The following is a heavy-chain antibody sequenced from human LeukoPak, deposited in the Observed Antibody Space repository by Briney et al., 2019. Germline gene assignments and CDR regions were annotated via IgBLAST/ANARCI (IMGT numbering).Heavy chain of an antibody. D-gene: IGHD1-26*01. J-gene: IGHJ4*02. Sequence: PGGSLRLSCAASGFNFVDYAMHWVRQVPGKGLEWVSGISYNSGTIVYADSVKGRFTISRDNAKNSLYLQMNSLRAEDTALYYCASGGIYYGAAFDFWGQGSLVTVSA. CDR3: ASGGIYYGAAFDF. CDR1: GFNFVDYA. CDR2: ISYNSGTI. V-gene: IGHV3-9*01.